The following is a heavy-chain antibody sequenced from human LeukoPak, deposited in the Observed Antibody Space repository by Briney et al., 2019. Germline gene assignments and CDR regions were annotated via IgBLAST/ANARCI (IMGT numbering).Heavy chain of an antibody. CDR1: GFTFINYG. CDR2: VWYDGSNK. J-gene: IGHJ4*02. Sequence: PGRSLRLSCAASGFTFINYGMHWVRRAPGKGLECVAVVWYDGSNKYYADSVKDRFTISRDNSKNTLYLQMNSLRAEDTAVYYCAKDRDTAMEIEYWGQGTLVTVSS. V-gene: IGHV3-33*06. D-gene: IGHD5-18*01. CDR3: AKDRDTAMEIEY.